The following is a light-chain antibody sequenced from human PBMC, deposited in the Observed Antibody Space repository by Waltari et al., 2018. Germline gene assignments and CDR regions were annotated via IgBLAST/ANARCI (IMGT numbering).Light chain of an antibody. V-gene: IGKV3-20*01. CDR2: GAS. J-gene: IGKJ1*01. CDR3: QHYLRLPVT. CDR1: KSVSRA. Sequence: EIVLTQSPGTLSLSLGERATLSCRASKSVSRALAWYQQKPGQAPRLLIYGASTSATGIPDRFSGSGSGTDFSLTISRLEPDDFAVYYCQHYLRLPVTFGQGTTVEI.